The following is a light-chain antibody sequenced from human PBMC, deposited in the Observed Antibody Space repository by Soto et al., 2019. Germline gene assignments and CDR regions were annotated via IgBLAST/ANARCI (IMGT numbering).Light chain of an antibody. CDR3: QQLNSYPLT. CDR1: QSVSSN. J-gene: IGKJ4*01. Sequence: TNQSPSTPSVSAGERATLPCKASQSVSSNLAWYQQKPGQAPKLLIYGVYARAPGIPARFSGSGSGTEFTLTISSLQPEDFATYYCQQLNSYPLTFGGGTKVDIK. CDR2: GVY. V-gene: IGKV3D-15*01.